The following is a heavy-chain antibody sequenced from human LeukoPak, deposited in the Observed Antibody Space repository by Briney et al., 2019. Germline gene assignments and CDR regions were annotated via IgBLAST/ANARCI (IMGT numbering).Heavy chain of an antibody. Sequence: ASLKVSCKASGYTSTDYYMHCGRQAPGQGLEWMVWINPNSGGTNYAQIFQGRVTMTRDTSISTAYMELSRLRSDDTAVYCCARGGSGYGYYNYWGQGTLVTVSS. CDR3: ARGGSGYGYYNY. D-gene: IGHD5-12*01. CDR2: INPNSGGT. V-gene: IGHV1-2*02. J-gene: IGHJ4*02. CDR1: GYTSTDYY.